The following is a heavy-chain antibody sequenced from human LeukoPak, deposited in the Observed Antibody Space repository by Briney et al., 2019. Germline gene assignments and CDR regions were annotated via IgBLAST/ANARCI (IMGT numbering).Heavy chain of an antibody. CDR3: ARDPNEQWLVYYFDY. CDR2: ISPSSSTT. V-gene: IGHV3-48*04. D-gene: IGHD6-19*01. J-gene: IGHJ4*02. CDR1: GFTLSSHS. Sequence: GGSLRLSCAASGFTLSSHSMNWVRQAPGKGLEWVSYISPSSSTTYYADSVKGRFTIPRDNAKNSLYLQMNSLRAEDTAVYYCARDPNEQWLVYYFDYWGQGTLVTVSS.